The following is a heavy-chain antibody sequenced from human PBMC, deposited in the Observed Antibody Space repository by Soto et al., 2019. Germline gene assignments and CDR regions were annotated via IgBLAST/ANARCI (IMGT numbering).Heavy chain of an antibody. D-gene: IGHD3-10*01. CDR1: GFTFSTFV. J-gene: IGHJ6*02. CDR3: AVHLGENYYPMDV. V-gene: IGHV3-23*01. Sequence: EVQLLESGGGLVQPGGSLRLSCAASGFTFSTFVMTWVRQVPGEGLEWISSITGSGKSAYYADSVKGRVTISRDNSKNTLYLHIGSLGVDDTAVYHCAVHLGENYYPMDVWGQGTTVTVSS. CDR2: ITGSGKSA.